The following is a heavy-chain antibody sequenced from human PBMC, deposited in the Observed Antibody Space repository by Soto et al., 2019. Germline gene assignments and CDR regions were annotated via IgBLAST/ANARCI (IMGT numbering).Heavy chain of an antibody. CDR1: GGSISSGGYY. CDR2: IYYSGST. Sequence: SETLSLTCIVSGGSISSGGYYWSWIRQHPGKGLEWIGYIYYSGSTYYNPSLKSRVTISVDTSKNQFSLKLSSVTAADTAVYYCAMGNGYSSSSTFDYWGQGTLVTVSS. D-gene: IGHD6-13*01. V-gene: IGHV4-31*03. CDR3: AMGNGYSSSSTFDY. J-gene: IGHJ4*02.